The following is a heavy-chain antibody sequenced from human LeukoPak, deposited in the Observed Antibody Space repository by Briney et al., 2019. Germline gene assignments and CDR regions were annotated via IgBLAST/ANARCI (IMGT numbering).Heavy chain of an antibody. J-gene: IGHJ4*02. CDR1: GFTFSSYA. Sequence: GGSLRLSCAASGFTFSSYAMHWVRQAPGKGLEWVAVISYDGSNKYYADSVKGRFTISRDNSKNTLYLQMNSLRAEDTAVYYCAKAKNYYDSSGYGQFDYWGQGTLVTVSS. D-gene: IGHD3-22*01. CDR3: AKAKNYYDSSGYGQFDY. CDR2: ISYDGSNK. V-gene: IGHV3-30*04.